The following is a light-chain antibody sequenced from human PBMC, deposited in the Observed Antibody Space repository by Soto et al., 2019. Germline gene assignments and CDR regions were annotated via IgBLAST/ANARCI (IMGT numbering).Light chain of an antibody. CDR2: DNN. CDR3: GTWDSSLSAGV. V-gene: IGLV1-51*01. CDR1: SSNVGNNY. J-gene: IGLJ2*01. Sequence: QSVLTQPPSVSAAPGQKVTISCSGRSSNVGNNYVSWYQHLPGTAPKLLIYDNNMRPSGIPDRFSGSKSGTSATLGITGLQTGDEADYYCGTWDSSLSAGVFGGGTQLTVL.